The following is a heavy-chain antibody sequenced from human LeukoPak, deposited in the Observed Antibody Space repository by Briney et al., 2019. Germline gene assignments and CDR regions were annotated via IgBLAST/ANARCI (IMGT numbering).Heavy chain of an antibody. CDR2: ISSSSSYI. Sequence: GGSLRLSCAASGFTFSSYSMNWVRQAPGKGLEWVSSISSSSSYIYYADSVKGRFTISGDNAKNSLYLQMNSLRAEDTAVYYCARDGFGDYGSGSYRYWGQGTLVTVSS. D-gene: IGHD3-10*01. CDR3: ARDGFGDYGSGSYRY. CDR1: GFTFSSYS. J-gene: IGHJ4*02. V-gene: IGHV3-21*01.